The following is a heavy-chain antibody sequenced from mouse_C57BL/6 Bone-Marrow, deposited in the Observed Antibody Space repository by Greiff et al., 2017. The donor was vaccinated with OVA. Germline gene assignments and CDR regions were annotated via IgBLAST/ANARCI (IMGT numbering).Heavy chain of an antibody. D-gene: IGHD1-1*01. Sequence: VQLKESGPVLVKPGASVKMSCKASGYTFTDYYMNWVKQSHGKSLEWIGVINPYNGGTSYNQKFKGKATLTVDKSSSTAYMELNSLTSEDSAVYYCARYDYSWFAYWGQGTLVTVSA. V-gene: IGHV1-19*01. CDR1: GYTFTDYY. CDR2: INPYNGGT. J-gene: IGHJ3*01. CDR3: ARYDYSWFAY.